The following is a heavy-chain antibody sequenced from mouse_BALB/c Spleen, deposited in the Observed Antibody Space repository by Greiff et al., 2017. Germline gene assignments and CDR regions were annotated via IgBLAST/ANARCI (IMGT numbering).Heavy chain of an antibody. V-gene: IGHV1-82*01. CDR1: GYAFSSSW. CDR2: IYPGDGDT. Sequence: QVQLKQSGPELVKPGASVKISCKASGYAFSSSWMNWVKQRPGQGLEWIGRIYPGDGDTNYNGKFKGKATLTADKSSSTAYMQLSSLTSVDSAVYFCASDGYYLFAYWGQGTLVTVSA. D-gene: IGHD2-3*01. CDR3: ASDGYYLFAY. J-gene: IGHJ3*01.